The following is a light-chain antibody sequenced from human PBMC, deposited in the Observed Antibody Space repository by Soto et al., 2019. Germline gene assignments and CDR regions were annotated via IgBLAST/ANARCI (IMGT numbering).Light chain of an antibody. CDR2: DAS. V-gene: IGKV3-11*01. CDR3: LQRSSWPRT. J-gene: IGKJ2*01. CDR1: QSVSNY. Sequence: EIVLTQSPATLSLSPGERATLSCRASQSVSNYLAWYQQKPGQAPRLLIYDASNRATAIPARFSGSGSGTDFTLTISSLEPEDYAVDYCLQRSSWPRTFGQGTRLEIK.